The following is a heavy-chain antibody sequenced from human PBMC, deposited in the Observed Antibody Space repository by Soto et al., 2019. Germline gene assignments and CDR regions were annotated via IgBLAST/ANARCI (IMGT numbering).Heavy chain of an antibody. CDR1: GGSFSGYY. V-gene: IGHV4-34*01. D-gene: IGHD6-19*01. J-gene: IGHJ4*02. CDR2: INHSGST. Sequence: SETLSLTCGVYGGSFSGYYWSWIRQPPGKGLEWIGEINHSGSTNYNPSLKSRVTISVDTSKNQFSLKLSSVTAADTAVYYCASTFVGIAVAGYFDYWGQGTLVTVSS. CDR3: ASTFVGIAVAGYFDY.